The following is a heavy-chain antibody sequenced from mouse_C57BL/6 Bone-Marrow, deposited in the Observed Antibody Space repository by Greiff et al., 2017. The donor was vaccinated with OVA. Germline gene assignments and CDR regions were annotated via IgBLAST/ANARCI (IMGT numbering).Heavy chain of an antibody. CDR2: INPSSGYT. J-gene: IGHJ2*01. CDR1: GYTFTSYW. V-gene: IGHV1-7*01. Sequence: VQLQQSGAELAKPGASVKLSCKASGYTFTSYWMHWVKQRPGQGLEWIGYINPSSGYTTYNQKFKDKATLTAAKSSSTAYMQLSSLTYEDSAVYYCARSNYGPLDYWGQGTTLTVSS. CDR3: ARSNYGPLDY. D-gene: IGHD1-1*02.